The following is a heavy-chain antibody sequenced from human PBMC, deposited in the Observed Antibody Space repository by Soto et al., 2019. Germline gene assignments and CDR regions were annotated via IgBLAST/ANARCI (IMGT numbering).Heavy chain of an antibody. V-gene: IGHV3-23*01. CDR1: GFTFSSYA. CDR3: AKVPFQTIFGVVIQIGMDV. J-gene: IGHJ6*02. Sequence: GGSLRLSCAASGFTFSSYAMSWVRQAPGKGLEWVSAISGSGGSTYYADSVKGRFTISRDNSKNTLYLQMNSLRAEDTAVYYCAKVPFQTIFGVVIQIGMDVWGQGTTVTVSS. CDR2: ISGSGGST. D-gene: IGHD3-3*01.